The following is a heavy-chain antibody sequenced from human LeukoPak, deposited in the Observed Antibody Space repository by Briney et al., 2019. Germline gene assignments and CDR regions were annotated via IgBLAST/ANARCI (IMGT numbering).Heavy chain of an antibody. Sequence: ASVKVSCKASGYTFTSYGISWVRQAPGQGLEWMGWISTHNGNTNYAQKFQGRVTITTDTSTSTAYMELRSLRSDDTAVYYLSRGASHGILTGYSYFDYWGQGTLVTVSS. CDR2: ISTHNGNT. CDR1: GYTFTSYG. V-gene: IGHV1-18*01. CDR3: SRGASHGILTGYSYFDY. D-gene: IGHD3-9*01. J-gene: IGHJ4*02.